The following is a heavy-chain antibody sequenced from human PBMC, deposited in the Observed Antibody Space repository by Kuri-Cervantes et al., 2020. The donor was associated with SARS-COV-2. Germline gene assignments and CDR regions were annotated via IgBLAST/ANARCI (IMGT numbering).Heavy chain of an antibody. Sequence: GESLKISCAASGFTFSSYAMSWVRQAPGKGLEWVSAISCSGGSTYYADSVKGRFTISRDNSKNTLYLQMNSLRAEDTAVYYCAKDLGRPNWFDPWGQGTLVTVSS. CDR3: AKDLGRPNWFDP. J-gene: IGHJ5*02. CDR2: ISCSGGST. V-gene: IGHV3-23*01. CDR1: GFTFSSYA.